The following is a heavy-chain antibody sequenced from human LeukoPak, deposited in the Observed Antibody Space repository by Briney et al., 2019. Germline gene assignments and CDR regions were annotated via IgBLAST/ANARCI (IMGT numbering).Heavy chain of an antibody. J-gene: IGHJ6*03. CDR2: IYYSGST. V-gene: IGHV4-59*11. Sequence: PSETLSLTCTVSGGSISSHYWSWIRQPPGKGLEWIGYIYYSGSTNYNPSLKSRVTISVDTSKNQFSLKLSSVTAADTAVYYCARDRHYYYYMDVWGKGTTVTVSS. CDR1: GGSISSHY. CDR3: ARDRHYYYYMDV.